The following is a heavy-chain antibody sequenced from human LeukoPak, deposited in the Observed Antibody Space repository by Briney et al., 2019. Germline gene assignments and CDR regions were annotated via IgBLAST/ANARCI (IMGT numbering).Heavy chain of an antibody. CDR3: ARSEGDGYVYFDY. CDR1: GYTFTSYY. D-gene: IGHD5-24*01. CDR2: INPSGGST. J-gene: IGHJ4*02. V-gene: IGHV1-46*01. Sequence: GASVKVSCKASGYTFTSYYMHWVRQAPGQGLEWMGIINPSGGSTSYAQKFQGRVTMTRDTPTSTVYTELSSLRSEDTAVYYCARSEGDGYVYFDYWGQGTLVTVSS.